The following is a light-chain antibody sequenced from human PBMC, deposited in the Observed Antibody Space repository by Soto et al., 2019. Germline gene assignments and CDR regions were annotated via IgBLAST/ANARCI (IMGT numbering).Light chain of an antibody. J-gene: IGKJ3*01. Sequence: EIVLTQSPGTLSLSPGERATISCRASQSVSSSYLAWYQQKPGQAPRLLIYGASSRATGIPDRFSGSGSGTDFTLTISRLEPEDFAVYSCQQYGSSPLVTFGSGTKVDVK. CDR2: GAS. CDR3: QQYGSSPLVT. CDR1: QSVSSSY. V-gene: IGKV3-20*01.